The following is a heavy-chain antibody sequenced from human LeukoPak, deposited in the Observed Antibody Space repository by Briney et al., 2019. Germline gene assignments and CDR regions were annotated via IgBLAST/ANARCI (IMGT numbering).Heavy chain of an antibody. Sequence: GGSLRLSCAASGFTFRRHWMHWVRQAPGKGLVWVSRMNGDGSATYYADSVKGRFSISRDNPKNTLYLHMHSLRADDTAVYYCAREEEMATNTDYWGQGTLVTVSS. CDR3: AREEEMATNTDY. J-gene: IGHJ4*02. D-gene: IGHD5-24*01. CDR2: MNGDGSAT. CDR1: GFTFRRHW. V-gene: IGHV3-74*01.